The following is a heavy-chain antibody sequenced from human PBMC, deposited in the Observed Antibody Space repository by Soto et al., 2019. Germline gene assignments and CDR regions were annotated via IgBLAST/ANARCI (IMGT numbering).Heavy chain of an antibody. V-gene: IGHV6-1*01. Sequence: SQTLSLTCAISGDSVSSNSAAWNWIRQSPSRGLEWLGRTYYRSKWYNDYAVSVKSRITINPDTSKNPFSLQLNSVTPEDTAVYYCARVAVAGQGYYYGMDVWGQGTTVTVSS. CDR3: ARVAVAGQGYYYGMDV. D-gene: IGHD6-19*01. CDR2: TYYRSKWYN. CDR1: GDSVSSNSAA. J-gene: IGHJ6*02.